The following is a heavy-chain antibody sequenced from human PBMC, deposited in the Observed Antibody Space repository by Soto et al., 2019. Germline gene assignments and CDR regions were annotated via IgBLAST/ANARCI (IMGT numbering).Heavy chain of an antibody. CDR2: IIPIFNSA. V-gene: IGHV1-69*13. CDR3: AREVTVASYSFDF. J-gene: IGHJ4*02. CDR1: GGTFNNYA. D-gene: IGHD5-12*01. Sequence: SVKVSGKASGGTFNNYALSWVRQAPGQGLEWMGGIIPIFNSANYAQKFQGRVTITADDSTSTAYMELRSLRPDDTAVYYCAREVTVASYSFDFWGQGTLVTVSS.